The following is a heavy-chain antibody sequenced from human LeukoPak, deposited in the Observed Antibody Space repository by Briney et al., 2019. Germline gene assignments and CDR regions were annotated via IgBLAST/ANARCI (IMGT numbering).Heavy chain of an antibody. D-gene: IGHD3-16*01. CDR2: ISSSSSYI. V-gene: IGHV3-21*01. Sequence: GGSVRLSCAASGFTFSSYSMNWVRQAPGKGLEWVSSISSSSSYIYYADSVKGRFTISRDNAKNSLYLQMNSLRAEDTAVYYRARGSIMITFGGVPYYFDYWGQGTLVTVSS. CDR1: GFTFSSYS. CDR3: ARGSIMITFGGVPYYFDY. J-gene: IGHJ4*02.